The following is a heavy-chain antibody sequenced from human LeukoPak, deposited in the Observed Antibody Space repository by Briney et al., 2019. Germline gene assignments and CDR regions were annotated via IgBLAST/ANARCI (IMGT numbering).Heavy chain of an antibody. D-gene: IGHD6-13*01. V-gene: IGHV4-59*08. CDR1: GGSISNYF. CDR2: VHYTGST. CDR3: ARPAAGQGGDWYFDL. J-gene: IGHJ2*01. Sequence: SETLSLTCIVSGGSISNYFWSWIRQPPGKGLEWIGCVHYTGSTNYNPSLKRRATISVDTSKKQFSLKLSSVTATDTAVYYCARPAAGQGGDWYFDLWGRGTLVTVSS.